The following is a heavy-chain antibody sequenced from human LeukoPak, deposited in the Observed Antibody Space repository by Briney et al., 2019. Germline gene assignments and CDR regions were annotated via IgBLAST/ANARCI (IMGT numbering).Heavy chain of an antibody. J-gene: IGHJ4*02. D-gene: IGHD3-3*01. CDR2: ISGSGGST. CDR3: AKDAPYDFWSDYSPVDY. V-gene: IGHV3-23*01. Sequence: GGSLRLSCAASGFTFSSYAMSWVRQAPGKGLEWVSAISGSGGSTYYADSVKGRFTISRDNSNNTLYLQMNSLRAEDTAVYYCAKDAPYDFWSDYSPVDYWGQGTLVTVSS. CDR1: GFTFSSYA.